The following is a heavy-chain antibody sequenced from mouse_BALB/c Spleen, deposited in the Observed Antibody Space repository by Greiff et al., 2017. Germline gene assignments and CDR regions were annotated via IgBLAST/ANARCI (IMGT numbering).Heavy chain of an antibody. CDR1: GYTFTSYW. J-gene: IGHJ2*01. CDR3: AREGDYLDY. V-gene: IGHV1S132*01. Sequence: VQGVESGAELVKPGASVKLSCKTSGYTFTSYWIQWVKQRPGQGLGWIGEIFPGTGTTYYNEKFKGKATLTIDTSSSTAYMQLSSLTSEDSAVYYCAREGDYLDYWGQGTTLTVSS. CDR2: IFPGTGTT.